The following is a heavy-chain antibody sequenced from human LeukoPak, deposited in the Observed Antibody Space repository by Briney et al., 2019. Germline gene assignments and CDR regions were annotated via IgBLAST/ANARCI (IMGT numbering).Heavy chain of an antibody. CDR1: GFTFSSYA. D-gene: IGHD2-15*01. CDR2: VSSSGGSA. J-gene: IGHJ3*02. V-gene: IGHV3-23*01. CDR3: ARACSGGSCYLAAFGI. Sequence: PGGSLRLSCAASGFTFSSYAVSWVRQAPGQGLEWVSAVSSSGGSAYYADSVKGRFTISRDNSKNTVYLQVNSLRAEDTAVYYCARACSGGSCYLAAFGIWGQGTMVTVSS.